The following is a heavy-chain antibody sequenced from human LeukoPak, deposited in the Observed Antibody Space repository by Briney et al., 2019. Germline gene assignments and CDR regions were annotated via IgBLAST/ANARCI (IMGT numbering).Heavy chain of an antibody. Sequence: GGSLRLSCAASGFTVSSNYMSWVRQAPGKGLEWVSVIYSGGSTYYTDSVKGRFTISRHNSKNTLYLQMNSLRAEDTAVYYCASLPYGDYVDYWGQGTLVTVSS. V-gene: IGHV3-53*04. D-gene: IGHD4-17*01. CDR2: IYSGGST. CDR3: ASLPYGDYVDY. J-gene: IGHJ4*02. CDR1: GFTVSSNY.